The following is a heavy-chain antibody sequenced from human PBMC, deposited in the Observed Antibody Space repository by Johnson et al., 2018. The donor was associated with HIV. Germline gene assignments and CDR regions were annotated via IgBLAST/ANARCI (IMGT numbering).Heavy chain of an antibody. CDR2: ISFDGGAI. CDR3: ARDQGYNGFEPDAFDI. Sequence: QEQLVESGGGVVQPGRSLRLSCSASGFSFNDYAMHWVRQAPGKGLEWVAVISFDGGAIYYADSVEGRFTISRDNSRDTLSLQMNSLRAEDTAVYYCARDQGYNGFEPDAFDIWGRGTMVTVSS. CDR1: GFSFNDYA. D-gene: IGHD5-12*01. V-gene: IGHV3-30-3*01. J-gene: IGHJ3*02.